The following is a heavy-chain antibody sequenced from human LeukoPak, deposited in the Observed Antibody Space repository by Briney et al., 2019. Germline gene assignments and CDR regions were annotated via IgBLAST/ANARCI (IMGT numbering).Heavy chain of an antibody. CDR3: ARGTLYSGWSYYFDS. V-gene: IGHV4-39*07. CDR1: GGSIPVSTYY. J-gene: IGHJ4*02. CDR2: IYYSGTT. Sequence: PSETLSLTCTVSGGSIPVSTYYWGWVRQPPGKGLEWIGSIYYSGTTKYNPSLKSRVTISVDNSNNKFSLRLSSVTAADTALYYCARGTLYSGWSYYFDSWGQGTLVTVSS. D-gene: IGHD6-19*01.